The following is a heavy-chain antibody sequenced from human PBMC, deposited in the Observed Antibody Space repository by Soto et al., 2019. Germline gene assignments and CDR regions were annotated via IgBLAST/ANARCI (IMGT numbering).Heavy chain of an antibody. D-gene: IGHD2-15*01. CDR2: ISASGGAT. CDR3: VKGILGASQIYSRLDY. CDR1: GFTFSCCA. J-gene: IGHJ4*02. Sequence: EVQLLESGGGLVQPGGSLRLSCAASGFTFSCCAMTWVRQAPGKGLEWVSVISASGGATFYSDSVKGRFTISRDKSKNTVDLQMNSLRVEDTALYFCVKGILGASQIYSRLDYWGLGTPVTVSS. V-gene: IGHV3-23*01.